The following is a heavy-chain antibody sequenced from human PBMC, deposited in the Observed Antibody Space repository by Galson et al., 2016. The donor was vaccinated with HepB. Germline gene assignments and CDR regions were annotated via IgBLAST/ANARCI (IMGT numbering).Heavy chain of an antibody. CDR2: ISYDGSDK. Sequence: SLRLSCAASGFTFSDFAIHWVRQAPGKGLEWVAVISYDGSDKYYADSVKGRFTISRDNSKNTLYLQMNSLRAEDTAVYYCALSPMTPVTLPPGFDCWGQGTLVTVSS. J-gene: IGHJ4*02. CDR3: ALSPMTPVTLPPGFDC. V-gene: IGHV3-30-3*01. D-gene: IGHD4-17*01. CDR1: GFTFSDFA.